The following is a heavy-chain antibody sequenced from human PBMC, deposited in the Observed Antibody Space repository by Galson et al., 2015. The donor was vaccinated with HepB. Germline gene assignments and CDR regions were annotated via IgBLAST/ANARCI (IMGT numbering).Heavy chain of an antibody. Sequence: SLRLSCAASGFTVSSNYMSWVRQAPGKGLEWVSVIYSGGSTYYADSVKGRFTISRDNSKNTLYLQMNSLRAEDTAVYYCAREWRYSSSWHYYGMDVWGQGTTVTVSS. CDR3: AREWRYSSSWHYYGMDV. CDR2: IYSGGST. V-gene: IGHV3-66*02. CDR1: GFTVSSNY. D-gene: IGHD6-13*01. J-gene: IGHJ6*02.